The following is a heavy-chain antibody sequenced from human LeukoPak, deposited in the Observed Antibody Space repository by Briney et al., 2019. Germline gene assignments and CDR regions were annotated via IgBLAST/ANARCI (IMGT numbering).Heavy chain of an antibody. J-gene: IGHJ6*04. Sequence: GGSLRLSCAASGFTFSSYSMNWVRQAPGKGLDWVSSISSSSSYIYYADSVKGRFTISRDNAKNSLYLQMNSLRAEDTAVYYCARDDIVVVPAAPDQIYYYYGMDVWGKGTTVTVSS. CDR3: ARDDIVVVPAAPDQIYYYYGMDV. V-gene: IGHV3-21*01. CDR1: GFTFSSYS. D-gene: IGHD2-2*01. CDR2: ISSSSSYI.